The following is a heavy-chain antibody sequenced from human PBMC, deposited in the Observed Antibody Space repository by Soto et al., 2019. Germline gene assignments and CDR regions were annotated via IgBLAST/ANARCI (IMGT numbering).Heavy chain of an antibody. CDR1: GYDFNTNW. CDR3: ARLPRDCNTTCCYYADH. V-gene: IGHV5-51*01. Sequence: RGESLKISCGGSGYDFNTNWFGWVRQLPGRGLEWVWIMYTGDSDTRPHPSLEGHVTLSADVTVSTAFLQWRTLKTAESGMYFCARLPRDCNTTCCYYADHWGQGTSVTVSS. D-gene: IGHD3-10*01. J-gene: IGHJ4*02. CDR2: MYTGDSDT.